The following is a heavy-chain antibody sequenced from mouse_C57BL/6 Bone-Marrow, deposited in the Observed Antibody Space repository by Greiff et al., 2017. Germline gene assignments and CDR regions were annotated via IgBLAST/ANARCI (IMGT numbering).Heavy chain of an antibody. J-gene: IGHJ4*01. CDR2: IDPNSGGT. CDR3: ARDCYSSYYAMDY. V-gene: IGHV1-72*01. Sequence: QVQLQQPGAELVKPGASVKLSCKASGYTFTSYWMHWVKQRPGRGLEWIGRIDPNSGGTKYNEKFKGKATLTVDKPSSTAYMQLSSLTSEYSAVYYCARDCYSSYYAMDYWGQGTSVTVSS. D-gene: IGHD2-3*01. CDR1: GYTFTSYW.